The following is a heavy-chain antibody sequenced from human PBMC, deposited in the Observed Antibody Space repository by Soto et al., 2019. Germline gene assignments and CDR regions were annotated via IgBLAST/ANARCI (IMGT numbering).Heavy chain of an antibody. CDR1: GYSFTSYW. D-gene: IGHD3-9*01. CDR3: ARVSRYFDWLLSYYFDY. V-gene: IGHV5-51*01. J-gene: IGHJ4*02. Sequence: PGESLKISCKGSGYSFTSYWIGWVRQMPGKGLEWMGIIYPGDSDTRYSPSFQGQVTISADKSTSTAYLQWSSLKASDTAMYYCARVSRYFDWLLSYYFDYWGQGTLVTVSS. CDR2: IYPGDSDT.